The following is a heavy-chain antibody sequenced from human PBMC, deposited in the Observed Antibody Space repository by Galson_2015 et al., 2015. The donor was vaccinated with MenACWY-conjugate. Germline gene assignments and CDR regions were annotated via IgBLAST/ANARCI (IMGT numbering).Heavy chain of an antibody. Sequence: CAISGDSVSSNSAAWNWIRQSPSRGLEWLGRTYYRSKWYNDYAVSVKSRITINPDTSKNQFSLKLSSVTAADTAVYYCARLDYYGSGSSVYWGQGTLVTVSS. CDR2: TYYRSKWYN. J-gene: IGHJ4*02. CDR1: GDSVSSNSAA. D-gene: IGHD3-10*01. CDR3: ARLDYYGSGSSVY. V-gene: IGHV6-1*01.